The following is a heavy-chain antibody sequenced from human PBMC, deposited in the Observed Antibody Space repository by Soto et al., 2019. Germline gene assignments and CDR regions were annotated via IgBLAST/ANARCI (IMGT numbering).Heavy chain of an antibody. CDR3: ARDSREYHAYDYN. CDR2: IITITGFI. Sequence: PGGSLRLSCAASGFTFSSYSMNWVRQAPGKGLEWVSIITITGFIDYADSVKGRFTISRDNAKSSLYLQMNSLRAEDTAVYYCARDSREYHAYDYNWCQGILVTVSS. D-gene: IGHD5-12*01. J-gene: IGHJ4*02. CDR1: GFTFSSYS. V-gene: IGHV3-21*01.